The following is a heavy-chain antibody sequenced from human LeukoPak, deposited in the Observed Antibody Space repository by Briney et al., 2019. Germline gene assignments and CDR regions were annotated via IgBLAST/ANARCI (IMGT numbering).Heavy chain of an antibody. D-gene: IGHD3-22*01. CDR3: ARGRYDSSAHDTFDI. V-gene: IGHV3-20*04. J-gene: IGHJ3*02. CDR2: INWNGNSI. CDR1: GFTFSSYS. Sequence: GGSLRLSCAASGFTFSSYSMNRVRQAPGKGLEWVSGINWNGNSIGYADSVKGRFTISRDNAKNSLYLQMNSLRAEDTALYYCARGRYDSSAHDTFDIWGQGTMVTVSS.